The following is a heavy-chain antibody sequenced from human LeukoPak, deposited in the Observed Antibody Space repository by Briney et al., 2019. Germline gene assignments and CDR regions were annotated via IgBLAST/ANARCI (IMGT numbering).Heavy chain of an antibody. CDR3: ARYDFSTSRLPNNWFDP. D-gene: IGHD4-11*01. V-gene: IGHV4-59*08. CDR1: GGSISSYY. Sequence: SETLSLTCTVSGGSISSYYWGWIRQPPGKGLEWIGYIHYSGSTNYNPSLKSRVTISVDTSKNQFSLKLSSVTAADTAVYYCARYDFSTSRLPNNWFDPWGQGTLVTVSS. J-gene: IGHJ5*02. CDR2: IHYSGST.